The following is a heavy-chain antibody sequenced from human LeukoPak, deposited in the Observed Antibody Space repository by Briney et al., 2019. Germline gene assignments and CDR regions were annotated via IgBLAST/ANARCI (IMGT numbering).Heavy chain of an antibody. J-gene: IGHJ4*02. D-gene: IGHD2-2*01. CDR2: ISYDGSNK. V-gene: IGHV3-30*18. CDR1: GFPFTTYG. Sequence: PGGSLRLSCAASGFPFTTYGMHWVRQAPGKGLEWVALISYDGSNKYCADSVKGRFIISRDTSKNTLYLQMNSLRAEDTAVYYCAKDSAGRYCSITTCNFFDYWGQGTLVTVS. CDR3: AKDSAGRYCSITTCNFFDY.